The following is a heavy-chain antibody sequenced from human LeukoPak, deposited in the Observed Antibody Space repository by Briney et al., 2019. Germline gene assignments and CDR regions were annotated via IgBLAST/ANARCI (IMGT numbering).Heavy chain of an antibody. D-gene: IGHD1-26*01. J-gene: IGHJ4*02. CDR1: GFTFSDYF. Sequence: GGSLRLSCAASGFTFSDYFVTWIRQAPGKGLEWISYITTSNVNMYYADSVKGRFTISRDDAKNSLYLQMNSLRAEDAAVYYCASYSGLGGSSLKNIYVSSPGGNDYWGQGTLVTVSS. CDR3: ASYSGLGGSSLKNIYVSSPGGNDY. V-gene: IGHV3-11*04. CDR2: ITTSNVNM.